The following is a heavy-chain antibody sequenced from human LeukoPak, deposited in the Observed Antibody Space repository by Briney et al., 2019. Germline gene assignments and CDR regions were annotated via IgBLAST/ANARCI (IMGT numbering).Heavy chain of an antibody. CDR3: ARRPSGSYYYYGMDV. CDR1: GFTFSVAA. J-gene: IGHJ6*02. V-gene: IGHV3-23*01. CDR2: IGASGEST. D-gene: IGHD1-26*01. Sequence: PGGSLRLSCAASGFTFSVAAMTWVRQAPGKGLEWVSLIGASGESTYYADSVKGRFTISRDNSKNTLSLQMNSLRAEDTAVYYCARRPSGSYYYYGMDVWGQGTTVTVSS.